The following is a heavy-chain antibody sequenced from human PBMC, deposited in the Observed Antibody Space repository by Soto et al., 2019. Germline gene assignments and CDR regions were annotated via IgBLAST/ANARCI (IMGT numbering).Heavy chain of an antibody. J-gene: IGHJ5*02. CDR1: GGSISSSSYY. D-gene: IGHD5-12*01. CDR3: ARDGYNFGGWFDP. V-gene: IGHV4-39*02. Sequence: SETLSLTCTVSGGSISSSSYYWGWIRQPPGKGLEWIGSIYYSGSTYYNPSLKSRVTISVDTSKNQFSLKLSSVTAADTAVYYCARDGYNFGGWFDPWGQGTLVTVSS. CDR2: IYYSGST.